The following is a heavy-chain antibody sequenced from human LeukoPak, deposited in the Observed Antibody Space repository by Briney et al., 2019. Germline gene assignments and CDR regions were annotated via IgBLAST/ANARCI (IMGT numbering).Heavy chain of an antibody. Sequence: GGPLRLSCAASGFTFSSYWMHWVRQAPGKGLVWVSRINSDGSSTSYADSVKGRFTISRDNAKNTLYLQMNSLRAEDTAVYYCARDPVAPRYCSSTSCYDSRGWFDPWGQGTLVTVSS. CDR2: INSDGSST. CDR1: GFTFSSYW. D-gene: IGHD2-2*01. CDR3: ARDPVAPRYCSSTSCYDSRGWFDP. J-gene: IGHJ5*02. V-gene: IGHV3-74*01.